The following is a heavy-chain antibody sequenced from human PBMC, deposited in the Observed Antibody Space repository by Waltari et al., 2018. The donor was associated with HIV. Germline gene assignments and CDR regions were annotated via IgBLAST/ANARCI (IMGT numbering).Heavy chain of an antibody. CDR3: ARDPSYGFGENDY. CDR1: GYAFTGFY. J-gene: IGHJ4*02. CDR2: INPKTGDT. D-gene: IGHD3-10*01. Sequence: QVQLVESGAEVKKPGASLKVSCKASGYAFTGFYIHWVRQAPGKGLEWGGWINPKTGDTNFAQKFQGRVTMTRDTSISTAYMELSRLTSDDTAVYYCARDPSYGFGENDYWGQGTLFTVSS. V-gene: IGHV1-2*02.